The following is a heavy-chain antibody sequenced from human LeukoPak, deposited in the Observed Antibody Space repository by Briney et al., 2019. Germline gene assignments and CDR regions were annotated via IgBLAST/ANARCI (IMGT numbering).Heavy chain of an antibody. Sequence: ASVTVSCKASGYTLTGYYMHWVRQAPGQGLEWMGWINPNSGGTKYAQKFQGRVTMTRDTSISTAYMELSRLRSDDTAVYYCATEVTDWGQGTLVTVSS. CDR3: ATEVTD. J-gene: IGHJ4*02. CDR1: GYTLTGYY. V-gene: IGHV1-2*02. CDR2: INPNSGGT. D-gene: IGHD5-18*01.